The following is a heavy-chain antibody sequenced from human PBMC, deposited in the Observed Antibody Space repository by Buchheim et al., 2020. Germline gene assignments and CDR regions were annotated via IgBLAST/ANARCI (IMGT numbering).Heavy chain of an antibody. V-gene: IGHV4-39*01. Sequence: QLQLQESGPGLVKPSETLSLTCTVSGGSISSGSFLWGWIRQPPGKGLEWIGSISKAGSTYYNPSLKSRVTISVATSKNQFSVQLSSVTAADTAIYYCAKCTVARPDDWGQG. J-gene: IGHJ4*02. CDR3: AKCTVARPDD. CDR2: ISKAGST. D-gene: IGHD6-19*01. CDR1: GGSISSGSFL.